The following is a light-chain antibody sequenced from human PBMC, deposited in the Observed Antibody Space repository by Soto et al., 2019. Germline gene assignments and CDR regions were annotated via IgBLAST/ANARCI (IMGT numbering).Light chain of an antibody. V-gene: IGKV3D-20*02. Sequence: EIVLTQSPGTLSLSPGERATLSCRASQSVGSSYLAWYQQKPGQAPRLLIYGASSRATGTPDRFSGSGSGTDFTLTISRLEPEDFAVYYCQQRSNWPLTFGGGTKVEIK. CDR1: QSVGSSY. CDR3: QQRSNWPLT. CDR2: GAS. J-gene: IGKJ4*01.